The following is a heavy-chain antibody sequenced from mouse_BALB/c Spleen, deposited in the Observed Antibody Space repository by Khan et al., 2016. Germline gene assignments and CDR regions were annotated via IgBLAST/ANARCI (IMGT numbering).Heavy chain of an antibody. Sequence: EVQLVESGGGLVQPKGSLKLSCAASGFTFNTYAMNWVRQAPGKGLEWVARIRSKSNNYATYYADSVKDRFTISRDDSQSMLYLQMNNLKTEDAAMYYWVRQRGNYEAWFAYWGQGTLVTVSA. CDR3: VRQRGNYEAWFAY. CDR1: GFTFNTYA. J-gene: IGHJ3*01. D-gene: IGHD2-1*01. CDR2: IRSKSNNYAT. V-gene: IGHV10-1*02.